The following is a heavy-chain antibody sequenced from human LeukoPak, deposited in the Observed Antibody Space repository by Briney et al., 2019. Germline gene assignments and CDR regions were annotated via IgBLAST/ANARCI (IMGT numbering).Heavy chain of an antibody. J-gene: IGHJ4*02. V-gene: IGHV4-59*12. Sequence: SETLSLTCTVSGGSISSYYWSWIRQPPGKGLEWIGYIYYSGSTNYNPSLKSRVTISVDTSKNQFSLKLSSVTAADTAVYYCARARERLWFGELLSLFNFDYWGQGTLVTVSS. CDR2: IYYSGST. CDR3: ARARERLWFGELLSLFNFDY. CDR1: GGSISSYY. D-gene: IGHD3-10*01.